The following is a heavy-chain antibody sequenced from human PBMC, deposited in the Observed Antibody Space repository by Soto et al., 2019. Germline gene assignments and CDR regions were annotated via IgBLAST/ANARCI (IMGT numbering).Heavy chain of an antibody. CDR2: IYYSGST. CDR3: ARSYRRSCSGGSCYSYYYYYVDV. J-gene: IGHJ6*03. Sequence: QVQLQESGPGLVKPSETLSLTCTVSGGSISSYYWSWIRQPPGKGLEWIGYIYYSGSTNYNPSLKGRVTISVDTSKTQFSLKLSSVAAADTAVYYCARSYRRSCSGGSCYSYYYYYVDVWGKGPTVTVSS. CDR1: GGSISSYY. D-gene: IGHD2-15*01. V-gene: IGHV4-59*01.